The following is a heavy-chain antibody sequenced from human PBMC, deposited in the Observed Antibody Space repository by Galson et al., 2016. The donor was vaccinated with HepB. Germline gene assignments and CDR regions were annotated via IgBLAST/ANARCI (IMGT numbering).Heavy chain of an antibody. V-gene: IGHV3-21*01. CDR2: ISSSGRYI. J-gene: IGHJ5*02. Sequence: SLRLSCAASGFTFNTFSMNWVRQAPGEGLEWLSSISSSGRYIYYADSLKDRFTISRDNARNSLFLQMNSLRAEDTAVCYCVREDRYCSGSTCYPNWFDPWGQGTLVTVSS. CDR3: VREDRYCSGSTCYPNWFDP. D-gene: IGHD2-2*01. CDR1: GFTFNTFS.